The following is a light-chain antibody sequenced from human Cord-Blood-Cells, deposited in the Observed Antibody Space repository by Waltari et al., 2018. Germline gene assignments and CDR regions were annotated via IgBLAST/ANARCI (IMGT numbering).Light chain of an antibody. CDR1: NIGSNS. CDR2: YDS. J-gene: IGLJ2*01. Sequence: SYVLTKPPSVSVPPDKTARLTRWGANIGSNSVPWYQQKPGQAPVLVIYYDSDRPSGIPERFSGSNSGNTATLTISRVEAGDEADYYCQVWDSSSDHHVVFGGGTKLTVL. CDR3: QVWDSSSDHHVV. V-gene: IGLV3-21*04.